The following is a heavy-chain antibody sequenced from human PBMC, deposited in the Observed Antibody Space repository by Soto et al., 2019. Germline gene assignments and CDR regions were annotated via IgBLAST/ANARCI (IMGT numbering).Heavy chain of an antibody. CDR1: GYSFPSYW. J-gene: IGHJ6*02. Sequence: PGESLKISCKGSGYSFPSYWVGWVRQMPGKGLEWMGIIYPGDSDTRYSPSFQGQVTISADKSIDTAYLQWSSLKASDTAMYYCARSGYDFWTGSSSAAPLFNGMDVWGQGTTVTVSS. CDR3: ARSGYDFWTGSSSAAPLFNGMDV. D-gene: IGHD3-3*01. V-gene: IGHV5-51*01. CDR2: IYPGDSDT.